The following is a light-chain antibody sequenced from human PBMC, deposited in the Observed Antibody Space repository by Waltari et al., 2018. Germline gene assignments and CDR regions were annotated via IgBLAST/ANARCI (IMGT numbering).Light chain of an antibody. J-gene: IGKJ1*01. CDR3: QKYVNLPAT. CDR1: QDVGKY. CDR2: HAS. V-gene: IGKV3-20*01. Sequence: EIVLTQSPGTLSLSPGERATLSCRASQDVGKYLAWYHQHPGQAPRLLIYHASIRATGIPDRFSGSGSGTDFTLTISRLEPEDFAVYYCQKYVNLPATFGQGTKVEIK.